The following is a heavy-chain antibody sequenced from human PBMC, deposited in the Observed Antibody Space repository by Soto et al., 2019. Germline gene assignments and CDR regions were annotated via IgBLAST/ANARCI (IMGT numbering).Heavy chain of an antibody. CDR2: ISGTGGVT. CDR1: GFTFGTYA. V-gene: IGHV3-23*01. Sequence: GGSLRLSCAASGFTFGTYAMTWVRQAPGKGLEWVLTISGTGGVTYYADSVKGRFTISRDNSKNTLYLQMNSLRAEDTAVYYCAKGIAEGYFDYWGQGTLVTVSS. D-gene: IGHD6-13*01. CDR3: AKGIAEGYFDY. J-gene: IGHJ4*02.